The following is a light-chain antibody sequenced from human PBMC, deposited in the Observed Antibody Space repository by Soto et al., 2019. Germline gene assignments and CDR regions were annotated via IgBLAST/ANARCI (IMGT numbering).Light chain of an antibody. V-gene: IGKV1-5*03. CDR2: KAS. CDR1: QSISSW. Sequence: DIQMTQSPSTLSASVGDRVTITCRASQSISSWLAWLQWKPGNAPKVLIYKASSLGSGVPSRFSGSGSGTEFTLTIDSLQPDDFATYYCQHYASYPLSFGQGTKVDIK. J-gene: IGKJ1*01. CDR3: QHYASYPLS.